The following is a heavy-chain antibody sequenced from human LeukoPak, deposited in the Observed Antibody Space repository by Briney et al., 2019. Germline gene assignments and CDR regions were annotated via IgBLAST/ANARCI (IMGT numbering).Heavy chain of an antibody. Sequence: GASVKVSCKASGYTFTGYYMHWVRQAPGQGLEWMGWINPNSGGTNYAQKFQGRVTMTRDTSISTAYMELSRLRSDDTAVYYCARSYITMVRGVINYWGQGTLVTVSS. CDR2: INPNSGGT. V-gene: IGHV1-2*02. CDR1: GYTFTGYY. CDR3: ARSYITMVRGVINY. J-gene: IGHJ4*02. D-gene: IGHD3-10*01.